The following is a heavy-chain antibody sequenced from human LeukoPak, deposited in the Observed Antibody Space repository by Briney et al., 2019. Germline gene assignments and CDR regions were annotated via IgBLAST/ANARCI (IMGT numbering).Heavy chain of an antibody. CDR3: ANTAATV. J-gene: IGHJ1*01. Sequence: GGSLRLSCSASGFTFSSYAMYWVRQAPGKGLDYVSIIGSTGGSTDYADSVKGRFTISRDNSKNTLYLQMSSLRVEDTAVYYCANTAATVWGQGTLVTVSS. D-gene: IGHD6-13*01. V-gene: IGHV3-64D*09. CDR1: GFTFSSYA. CDR2: IGSTGGST.